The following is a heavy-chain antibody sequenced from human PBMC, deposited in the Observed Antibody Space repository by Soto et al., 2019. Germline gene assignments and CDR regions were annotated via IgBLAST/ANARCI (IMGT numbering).Heavy chain of an antibody. CDR3: AKEGQYDILVGYYYY. D-gene: IGHD3-9*01. V-gene: IGHV3-23*01. CDR1: GFTFSNYA. J-gene: IGHJ4*02. Sequence: LRLSCAASGFTFSNYAMSWVRQAPGKGLEWVSSLSRSGDNTYYADSVQGRFTVSRDNSNNTLYLQMNTLRAEDTAVYFCAKEGQYDILVGYYYYWGQGTLVPVSS. CDR2: LSRSGDNT.